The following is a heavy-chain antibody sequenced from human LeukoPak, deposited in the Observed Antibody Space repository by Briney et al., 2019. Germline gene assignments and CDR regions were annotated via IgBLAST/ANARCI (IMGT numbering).Heavy chain of an antibody. J-gene: IGHJ4*02. V-gene: IGHV3-74*01. D-gene: IGHD3-3*01. CDR1: GFTFSSYW. Sequence: GGSLRLPCAASGFTFSSYWMHWVRQAPGKGLVWVSRINSDGSSTSYADSVKGRFTISRDNAKNTLYLQMNSLRAEDTAVYYCASSWYYDFWSGREALYWGQGTLVTVSS. CDR3: ASSWYYDFWSGREALY. CDR2: INSDGSST.